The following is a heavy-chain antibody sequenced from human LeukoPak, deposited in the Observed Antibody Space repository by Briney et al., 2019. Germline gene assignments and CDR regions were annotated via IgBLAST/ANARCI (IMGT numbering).Heavy chain of an antibody. D-gene: IGHD3-3*01. V-gene: IGHV1-69*13. Sequence: ASVKVSCKASGGTFSSYAISWVRQAPGQGLEWMGGIIPIFGTANYAQKFQGRVTITADESTSTAYMELSSLRSEDTAVYYCASLRWGGYDTGAEVGYWGQGTLVTVSS. CDR2: IIPIFGTA. CDR1: GGTFSSYA. CDR3: ASLRWGGYDTGAEVGY. J-gene: IGHJ4*02.